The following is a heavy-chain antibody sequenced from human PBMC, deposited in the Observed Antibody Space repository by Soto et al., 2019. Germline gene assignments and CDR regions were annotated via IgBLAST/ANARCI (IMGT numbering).Heavy chain of an antibody. CDR3: AREFMDCSGGSCYYHFDY. V-gene: IGHV3-33*01. D-gene: IGHD2-15*01. J-gene: IGHJ4*02. CDR1: GFTFSSYG. Sequence: PGGSLRLSCAASGFTFSSYGMHWVRQAPGKGLEWVAVIWYDGSNKYYADSVKGRFTISRDNSKNTLYLQMNSLRAEDTAVYYCAREFMDCSGGSCYYHFDYWGQGTLVTVSS. CDR2: IWYDGSNK.